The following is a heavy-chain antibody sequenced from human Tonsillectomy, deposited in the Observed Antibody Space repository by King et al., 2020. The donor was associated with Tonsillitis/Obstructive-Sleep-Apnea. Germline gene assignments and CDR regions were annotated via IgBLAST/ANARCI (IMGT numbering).Heavy chain of an antibody. J-gene: IGHJ4*02. CDR2: IWYDGSNK. Sequence: VQLVESGGGVVQPGRSLRLSCAASGFTFSSYGMHWVRQAPGKGLEWVAVIWYDGSNKYYADLVKGRFTISRDNSKNTLYLQMNSLRAEDTAVYYCARTPCSRTSCYPRYFDYWGQGTLVTVSS. CDR3: ARTPCSRTSCYPRYFDY. CDR1: GFTFSSYG. V-gene: IGHV3-33*01. D-gene: IGHD2-2*01.